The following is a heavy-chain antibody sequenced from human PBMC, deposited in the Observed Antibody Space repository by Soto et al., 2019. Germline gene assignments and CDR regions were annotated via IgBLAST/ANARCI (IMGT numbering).Heavy chain of an antibody. D-gene: IGHD1-26*01. CDR2: ITSASDYI. V-gene: IGHV3-21*01. CDR1: GFMFTKSS. CDR3: ARVGTDSSTPLDI. J-gene: IGHJ3*02. Sequence: GGSLRLSCVASGFMFTKSSMNWVRQAPGKGLEWVSSITSASDYIFYADSVKGRFTISRDNANNSLYLQMNSLRAEDTAVYYCARVGTDSSTPLDIWGQGTMVTVSS.